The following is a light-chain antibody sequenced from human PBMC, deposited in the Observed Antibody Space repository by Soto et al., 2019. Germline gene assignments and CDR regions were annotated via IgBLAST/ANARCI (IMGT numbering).Light chain of an antibody. CDR2: TSS. Sequence: DIQVTQSPSSLSASVGDRVTITCRTSQPISEYLNWYQQKPGKAPSLLIYTSSNLQTGVPSRFSGSGSGTHFTLTISSLQAEDVAVYYCQQYYSTPRTFGQGTKVDNK. CDR3: QQYYSTPRT. V-gene: IGKV1-39*01. J-gene: IGKJ1*01. CDR1: QPISEY.